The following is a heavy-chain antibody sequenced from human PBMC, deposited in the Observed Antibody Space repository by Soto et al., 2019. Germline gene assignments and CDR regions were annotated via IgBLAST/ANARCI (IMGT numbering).Heavy chain of an antibody. Sequence: VSLRLSCAASGFTVSANYMSWVRQAPWKGLECVSVLYSDGFTFYHDSVKGRFTISRDNSKNTLDLQMNSLRAEDTAVYYCARLNYNILTGYYHFDFWGLGTLVTVSS. J-gene: IGHJ4*02. CDR2: LYSDGFT. V-gene: IGHV3-53*01. CDR3: ARLNYNILTGYYHFDF. CDR1: GFTVSANY. D-gene: IGHD3-9*01.